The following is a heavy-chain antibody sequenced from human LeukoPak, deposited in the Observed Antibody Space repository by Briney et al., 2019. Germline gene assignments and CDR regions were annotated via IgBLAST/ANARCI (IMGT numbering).Heavy chain of an antibody. CDR1: GFTVSSNY. J-gene: IGHJ5*02. CDR3: ARGRDGDYVNWYDP. CDR2: IYSGGST. D-gene: IGHD4-17*01. V-gene: IGHV3-53*01. Sequence: GGSLRLSCAASGFTVSSNYMSWVRQAPGKGLEWVSVIYSGGSTYYADSVKGRFTISRDNSKNTLYLQMNSLRAEDTAVYYCARGRDGDYVNWYDPWGQGILVTVSS.